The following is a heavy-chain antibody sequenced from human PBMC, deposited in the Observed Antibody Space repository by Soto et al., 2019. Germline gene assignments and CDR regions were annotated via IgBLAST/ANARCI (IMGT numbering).Heavy chain of an antibody. Sequence: PSVTLSLTLSLRDSSFHDSYWGWMHETPGVGLEWIRDINHSGSTNYNPSLKIRVTISVDTSKNLFSLKLSSLTAADTAVYYCARVSGIYYYGMDVWGQGTTVT. CDR2: INHSGST. J-gene: IGHJ6*02. D-gene: IGHD3-10*01. V-gene: IGHV4-34*01. CDR3: ARVSGIYYYGMDV. CDR1: DSSFHDSY.